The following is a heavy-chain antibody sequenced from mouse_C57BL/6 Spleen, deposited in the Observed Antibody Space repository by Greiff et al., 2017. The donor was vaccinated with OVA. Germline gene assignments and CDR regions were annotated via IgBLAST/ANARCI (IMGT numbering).Heavy chain of an antibody. CDR3: ARDLSNQYYFDY. V-gene: IGHV5-4*01. CDR2: ISDGGSYT. D-gene: IGHD2-5*01. CDR1: GFTFSSYA. J-gene: IGHJ2*01. Sequence: EVNVVESGGGLVKPGGSLKLSCAASGFTFSSYAMSWVRQTPEKRLEWVATISDGGSYTYYPDNVKGRFTISRDNAKNNLYLQMSHLKSEDTAMYYCARDLSNQYYFDYWGQGTTLTVSS.